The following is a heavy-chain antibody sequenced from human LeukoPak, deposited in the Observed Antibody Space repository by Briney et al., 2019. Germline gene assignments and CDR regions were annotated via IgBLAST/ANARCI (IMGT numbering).Heavy chain of an antibody. J-gene: IGHJ6*03. CDR1: GFTFSSYS. D-gene: IGHD6-13*01. V-gene: IGHV3-21*01. Sequence: PGGSLRLSCAASGFTFSSYSMNWVRQAPGKGLEWVSSISSSSSYIYYADSVKGRFTISRDNAKNSLYLQMNSLRAEDTALYYCVRVPRRIAAAGTLSDYYYYYMDVWGKGTTVTVSS. CDR3: VRVPRRIAAAGTLSDYYYYYMDV. CDR2: ISSSSSYI.